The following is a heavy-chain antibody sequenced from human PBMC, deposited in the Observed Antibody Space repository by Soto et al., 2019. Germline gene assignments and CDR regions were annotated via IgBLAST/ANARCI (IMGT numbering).Heavy chain of an antibody. CDR1: GYDFNTNW. CDR2: MYPGDSDT. D-gene: IGHD2-2*01. CDR3: ARFPRDCNKPSCYYAEH. V-gene: IGHV5-51*01. J-gene: IGHJ1*01. Sequence: GRSLKISCRGSGYDFNTNWFGWVRQLPGKGLEWVGIMYPGDSDTRYNPSLQGHVTLSADVTVSTAFLQWRSVKTSDTGMYFCARFPRDCNKPSCYYAEHWGHGTKVTVYS.